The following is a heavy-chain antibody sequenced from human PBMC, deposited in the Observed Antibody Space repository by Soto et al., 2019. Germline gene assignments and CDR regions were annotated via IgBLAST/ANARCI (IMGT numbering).Heavy chain of an antibody. CDR1: GGTFSSYA. V-gene: IGHV1-69*06. CDR3: ASDPTPVGGDPRTGMDV. D-gene: IGHD2-21*02. Sequence: GASVKVSCKASGGTFSSYAISWVRQAPGQGLEWMGGIIPIFGTANYAQKFQGRVTITADKSTSTAYMELSSLRSEDTAVYYCASDPTPVGGDPRTGMDVWGQGTRSPSP. CDR2: IIPIFGTA. J-gene: IGHJ6*02.